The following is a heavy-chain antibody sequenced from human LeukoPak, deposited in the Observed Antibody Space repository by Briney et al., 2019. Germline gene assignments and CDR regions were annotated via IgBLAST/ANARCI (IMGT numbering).Heavy chain of an antibody. Sequence: GRSLRLSCAASGFTFSSYAMHWVRRAPGKGLEWVAVISYDGSNKYYADSVKGRFTISRDNSKNTLYLQMNSLRAEDTAVYYCARLPGPHYYDSSGYGKTTDYWGQGTLVTVSS. D-gene: IGHD3-22*01. CDR2: ISYDGSNK. CDR1: GFTFSSYA. J-gene: IGHJ4*02. CDR3: ARLPGPHYYDSSGYGKTTDY. V-gene: IGHV3-30-3*01.